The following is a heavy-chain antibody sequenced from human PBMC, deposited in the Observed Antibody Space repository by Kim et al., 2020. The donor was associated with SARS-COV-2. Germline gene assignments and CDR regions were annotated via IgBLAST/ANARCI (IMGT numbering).Heavy chain of an antibody. D-gene: IGHD1-26*01. CDR1: GFTFDDYA. CDR3: AKDMGSGSPTRDAFDI. V-gene: IGHV3-9*01. CDR2: ISWNSGSI. J-gene: IGHJ3*02. Sequence: GGSLRLSCAASGFTFDDYAMHWVRQAPGKGLEWVSGISWNSGSIGYADSVKGRFTISRDNAKNSLYLQMNSLRAEDTALYYCAKDMGSGSPTRDAFDIWG.